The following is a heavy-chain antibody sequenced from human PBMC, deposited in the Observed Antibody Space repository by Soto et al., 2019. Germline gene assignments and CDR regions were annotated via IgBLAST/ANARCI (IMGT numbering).Heavy chain of an antibody. CDR2: ISYDGSNK. V-gene: IGHV3-30*18. CDR1: GFTFSSYG. Sequence: QVQLVESGGGVVQPGRSLRLSCVASGFTFSSYGMHWVRQAPGKGLEWVAVISYDGSNKYYADSVKGRFTISRDNSKNTLYLQMNSLRAEDTAVYYCAKDHEITFGGVPSGAFDIWGQGTMVTVSS. CDR3: AKDHEITFGGVPSGAFDI. D-gene: IGHD3-16*01. J-gene: IGHJ3*02.